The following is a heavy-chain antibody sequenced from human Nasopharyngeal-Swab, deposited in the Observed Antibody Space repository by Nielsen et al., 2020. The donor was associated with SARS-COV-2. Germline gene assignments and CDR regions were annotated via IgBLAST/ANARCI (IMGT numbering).Heavy chain of an antibody. J-gene: IGHJ1*01. CDR3: ARDLGGGYCTTTNCPGS. Sequence: ASVKVSCKASGYTFTSYGISWVRQAPGQGLEWMGWINTYNGNTNYAQKLQGRVTMTTDTSTSTAYMELRSLRSDDTAVYYCARDLGGGYCTTTNCPGSWGQGTLVTVSS. CDR2: INTYNGNT. V-gene: IGHV1-18*01. D-gene: IGHD2-2*01. CDR1: GYTFTSYG.